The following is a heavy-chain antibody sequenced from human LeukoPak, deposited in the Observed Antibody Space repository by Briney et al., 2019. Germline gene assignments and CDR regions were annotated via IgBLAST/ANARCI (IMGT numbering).Heavy chain of an antibody. Sequence: GSLRLSCAASGFTFSDSYMTWVRQAPGKGLEWVSYISSSGSTIYYADSVKGRFTISRDNAKNSLYLQMNSLRAEDTAVYYCAELGITMIGGVWGKGTTVTISS. CDR2: ISSSGSTI. CDR3: AELGITMIGGV. J-gene: IGHJ6*04. V-gene: IGHV3-11*04. CDR1: GFTFSDSY. D-gene: IGHD3-10*02.